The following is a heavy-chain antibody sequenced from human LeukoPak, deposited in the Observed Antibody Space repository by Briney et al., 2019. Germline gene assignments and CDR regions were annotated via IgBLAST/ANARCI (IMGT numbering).Heavy chain of an antibody. V-gene: IGHV4-30-4*08. CDR1: GGSIRSADYY. J-gene: IGHJ4*02. CDR3: ARDSGYGISGY. CDR2: IYYSGST. D-gene: IGHD5-12*01. Sequence: SQTLSLTCTVAGGSIRSADYYWSLIRQPAGKGLEWIGYIYYSGSTYYNPSLKSRATISVDTSKIQFSLKLTSVTAADTAVYYCARDSGYGISGYWGQGTLVTVSS.